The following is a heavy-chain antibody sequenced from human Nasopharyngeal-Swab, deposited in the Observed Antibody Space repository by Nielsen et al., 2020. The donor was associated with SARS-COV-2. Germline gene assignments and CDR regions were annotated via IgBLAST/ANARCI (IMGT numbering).Heavy chain of an antibody. CDR3: ARGADALAYCGWDCFSEYYFDY. CDR2: ISRSSVYM. J-gene: IGHJ4*02. CDR1: EFTFSSYS. D-gene: IGHD2-21*02. Sequence: GESLKISCAASEFTFSSYSMNWVRQAPGTGLEWVSSISRSSVYMFYADSVKGRFTISRDNAKNSLYLEMNSLRAEDTAVYYCARGADALAYCGWDCFSEYYFDYWGQGTLVTVSS. V-gene: IGHV3-21*01.